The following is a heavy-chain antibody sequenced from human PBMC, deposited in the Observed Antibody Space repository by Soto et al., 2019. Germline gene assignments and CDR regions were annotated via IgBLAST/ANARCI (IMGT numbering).Heavy chain of an antibody. V-gene: IGHV3-30*18. J-gene: IGHJ3*02. CDR2: ISYDGSNK. Sequence: GGSLRLSCAASGFTFSSYGMHWVRQAPGKGLEWVAVISYDGSNKYYADSVKGRFTISRDNSKNTLYLQMNSLRAEDTAVYYCAKDTLNYYDSSGYYPHDAFDIWGQGTMVTVSS. D-gene: IGHD3-22*01. CDR3: AKDTLNYYDSSGYYPHDAFDI. CDR1: GFTFSSYG.